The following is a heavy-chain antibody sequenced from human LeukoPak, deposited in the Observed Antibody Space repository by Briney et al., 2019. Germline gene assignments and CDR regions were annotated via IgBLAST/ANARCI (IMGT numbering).Heavy chain of an antibody. D-gene: IGHD6-13*01. V-gene: IGHV3-48*04. CDR1: GFTFSSYS. J-gene: IGHJ4*02. CDR2: ISSSSSTI. CDR3: ARDPSSSGAN. Sequence: PGGSLRLSCAASGFTFSSYSMNWVRQAPGKGLEWVSYISSSSSTIYYADSVKGRFTISRDNAKNSLYLQVNSLRAEDTAVYYCARDPSSSGANWGQGTLVTVSS.